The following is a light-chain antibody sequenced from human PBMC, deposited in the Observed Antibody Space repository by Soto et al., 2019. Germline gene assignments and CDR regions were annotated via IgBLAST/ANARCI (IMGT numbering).Light chain of an antibody. CDR3: LQHNSYPLT. CDR1: HNINYY. J-gene: IGKJ4*01. V-gene: IGKV1-17*03. CDR2: SAS. Sequence: DIQMTQSPSAMSASVGDSVTISCRASHNINYYLAWFQQKPGKVPKRLIYSASSLQSGVPSKFGSSKYGTELPLTITSLQPEDTAIYYWLQHNSYPLTFGGGTKVEIK.